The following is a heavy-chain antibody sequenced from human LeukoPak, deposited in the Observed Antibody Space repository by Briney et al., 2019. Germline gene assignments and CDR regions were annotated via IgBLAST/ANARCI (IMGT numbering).Heavy chain of an antibody. D-gene: IGHD3-3*01. CDR1: GGSFSGYY. CDR3: ARDLIIPGITTLYYFDY. Sequence: SETLSLTCAVYGGSFSGYYWSWIRQPPGKGLEWIGEINHSGSTNYNPSLKSRVTISVDTSKNQFSLKLSSVTAADTAVYYCARDLIIPGITTLYYFDYWGQGTLVTVSS. J-gene: IGHJ4*02. V-gene: IGHV4-34*01. CDR2: INHSGST.